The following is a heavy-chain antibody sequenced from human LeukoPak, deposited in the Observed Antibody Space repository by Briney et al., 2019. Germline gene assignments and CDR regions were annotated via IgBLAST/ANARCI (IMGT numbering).Heavy chain of an antibody. D-gene: IGHD3-3*01. J-gene: IGHJ5*02. CDR1: GGSMSSDNFY. CDR3: AREDFWSASYNGWFDP. CDR2: IYTSGST. V-gene: IGHV4-61*02. Sequence: PSETLSLTCTVSGGSMSSDNFYWSWIRQPAGEGLEWIGRIYTSGSTNYNPSLKSRVTISLDTSKNQFSLKLSFVTAADTAVYYCAREDFWSASYNGWFDPWGQGTLVTVSP.